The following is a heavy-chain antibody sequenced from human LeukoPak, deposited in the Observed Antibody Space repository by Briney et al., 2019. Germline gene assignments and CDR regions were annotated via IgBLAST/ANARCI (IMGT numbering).Heavy chain of an antibody. V-gene: IGHV3-74*01. CDR3: AKSGYNRFDY. CDR1: GFTFSSYW. CDR2: INSNGSST. Sequence: GGSLRLSCAASGFTFSSYWMHWVRQAPGKGLVWVSRINSNGSSTSYADSVKGRFTISRDNSKNTLYLQMNSLRAEDTAVYYCAKSGYNRFDYWGQGTLVTVSS. D-gene: IGHD5-24*01. J-gene: IGHJ4*02.